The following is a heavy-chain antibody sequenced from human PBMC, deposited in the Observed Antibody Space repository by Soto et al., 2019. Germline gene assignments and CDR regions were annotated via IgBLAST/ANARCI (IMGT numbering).Heavy chain of an antibody. V-gene: IGHV3-23*01. CDR3: AKTSHQHHLTTIFDY. D-gene: IGHD1-1*01. Sequence: GGSLRLSCAASEFTFSNYAMSWVRQAPGKGLEWVSSISDNGGTTYYADSVKGRFTISRDNSKNTLYLQMNSLRAEDTAVYYCAKTSHQHHLTTIFDYWGQGTLVTVSS. J-gene: IGHJ4*02. CDR2: ISDNGGTT. CDR1: EFTFSNYA.